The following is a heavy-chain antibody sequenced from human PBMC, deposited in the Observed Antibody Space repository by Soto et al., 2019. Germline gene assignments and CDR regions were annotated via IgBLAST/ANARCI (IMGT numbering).Heavy chain of an antibody. CDR1: GFTFSSYR. Sequence: LRLSCSASGFTFSSYRMHWVRQARGKRLEGGAVIWYDGSNKYYADSVKRRFTISRSKSKNTLQLPINSRRAEDTAAKSWPRDWRMTWVYSFDYWGQGTLVTVSS. D-gene: IGHD2-8*01. V-gene: IGHV3-33*01. CDR2: IWYDGSNK. J-gene: IGHJ4*02. CDR3: PRDWRMTWVYSFDY.